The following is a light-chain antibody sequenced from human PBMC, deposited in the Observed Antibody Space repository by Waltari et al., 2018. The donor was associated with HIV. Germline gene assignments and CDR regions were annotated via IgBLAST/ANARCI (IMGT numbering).Light chain of an antibody. CDR1: QSVFSGFIKKNY. V-gene: IGKV4-1*01. CDR3: QQDYSTIT. Sequence: DIVMTQSPDSLAVSLGERATINCKSSQSVFSGFIKKNYLAWYQQKPGQPPKLLIYWASTRDSGVPDRFSGSGSGTDFTLTISSLQAEDVAVYYCQQDYSTITFGQGTRLEIK. J-gene: IGKJ5*01. CDR2: WAS.